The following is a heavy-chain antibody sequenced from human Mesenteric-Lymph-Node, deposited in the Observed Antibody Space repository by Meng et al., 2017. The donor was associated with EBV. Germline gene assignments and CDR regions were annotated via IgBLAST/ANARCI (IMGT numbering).Heavy chain of an antibody. J-gene: IGHJ4*02. CDR1: GFTFSVYG. CDR3: AKRSGATETVDN. CDR2: ILSDGRDK. V-gene: IGHV3-30*18. Sequence: GRLVEYGGGVVQPGRSLRLFCEVSGFTFSVYGMHWVRRAPGKGLEWVGVILSDGRDKYSTDSVKGRFTISRDNSKNMLFLQMNNLTPEDTAVYYCAKRSGATETVDNWGQGTLVTVSS. D-gene: IGHD1-26*01.